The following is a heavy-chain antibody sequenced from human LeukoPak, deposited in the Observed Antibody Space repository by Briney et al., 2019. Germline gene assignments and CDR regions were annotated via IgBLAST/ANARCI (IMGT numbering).Heavy chain of an antibody. CDR2: ISSSSSTI. CDR3: ARDLYCSGGSCYSGGYYYGMDV. J-gene: IGHJ6*02. Sequence: GGSLRLSCAASGFTFSSYSMNWVRQAPGKGLEWVSYISSSSSTIYYADSVKGRFTISRDNAKNSLYLQMNSLRAEDTAVYYCARDLYCSGGSCYSGGYYYGMDVWGQGTTVTVSS. D-gene: IGHD2-15*01. V-gene: IGHV3-48*04. CDR1: GFTFSSYS.